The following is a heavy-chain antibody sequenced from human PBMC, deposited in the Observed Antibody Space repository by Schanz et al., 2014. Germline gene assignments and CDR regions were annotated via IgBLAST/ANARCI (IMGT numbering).Heavy chain of an antibody. CDR3: VTEKRMESGTWAKAFDI. CDR1: GYTFTSYD. J-gene: IGHJ3*02. D-gene: IGHD3-3*01. CDR2: MNSKTGNT. Sequence: QVQLVQSGAEVKKHGASVKVSCKASGYTFTSYDINWVRQATGQGLEWMGWMNSKTGNTGYAQRFEGRFTMSRDTSTTTVYMELSSLRSDDTAMYYCVTEKRMESGTWAKAFDIWGQGTWXTVSS. V-gene: IGHV1-8*01.